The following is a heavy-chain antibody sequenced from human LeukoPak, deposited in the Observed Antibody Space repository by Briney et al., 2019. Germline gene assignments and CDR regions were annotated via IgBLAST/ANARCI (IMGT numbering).Heavy chain of an antibody. J-gene: IGHJ3*02. V-gene: IGHV3-11*01. D-gene: IGHD2-15*01. CDR3: ARVVYCSGGSCHIFAFDI. Sequence: GGSLRLSCAASGLTFSSYAMSWIRQAPGKGLEWVSYISSSGSTIFYADSVKGRFTISRDNAKHSLYLQVNGLRAEDTAVYYCARVVYCSGGSCHIFAFDIWGQGTMVTVSS. CDR1: GLTFSSYA. CDR2: ISSSGSTI.